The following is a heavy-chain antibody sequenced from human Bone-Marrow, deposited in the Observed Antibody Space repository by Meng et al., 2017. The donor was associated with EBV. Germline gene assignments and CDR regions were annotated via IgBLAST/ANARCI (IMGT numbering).Heavy chain of an antibody. CDR3: ARLDSSGLDY. J-gene: IGHJ4*02. Sequence: QGQLVQSGAELKKPGASVKVSFKASGYTFTSYAMHWLRQAPGQRLEWMGWINAGNGNTKYSQKFQGRVTITRDTSASTAYMELSSLRSEDTAVYYCARLDSSGLDYWGQGTLVTVSS. V-gene: IGHV1-3*01. D-gene: IGHD3-22*01. CDR1: GYTFTSYA. CDR2: INAGNGNT.